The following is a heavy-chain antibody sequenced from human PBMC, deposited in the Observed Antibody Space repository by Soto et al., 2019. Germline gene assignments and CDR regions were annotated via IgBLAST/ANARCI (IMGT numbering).Heavy chain of an antibody. J-gene: IGHJ5*02. CDR3: ARSSHKESWFDP. D-gene: IGHD6-13*01. V-gene: IGHV4-4*07. CDR2: IDTSGST. Sequence: QVQLQESGPGLVKPSENLSLSCTVSNGSLSNSYWNWIRQPAGKGLEWIGRIDTSGSTTYNPSLRRRVTMSVDTSKNQFSLKLNSLTAADTAVYYCARSSHKESWFDPWGQGTLVTVSS. CDR1: NGSLSNSY.